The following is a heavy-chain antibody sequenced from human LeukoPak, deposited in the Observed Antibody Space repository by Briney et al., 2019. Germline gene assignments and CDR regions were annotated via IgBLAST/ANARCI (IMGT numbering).Heavy chain of an antibody. J-gene: IGHJ4*02. CDR2: INPNSGGT. Sequence: EASVKVSCKASGYTFTGYYMHWVRQAPGQGLEWMRWINPNSGGTNYAQKFQGRVTMTRDTSISTAYMELSRLRSDDTAVYYCARPYCSSTSCYGYFDYWGQGTLVTVSS. V-gene: IGHV1-2*02. CDR3: ARPYCSSTSCYGYFDY. D-gene: IGHD2-2*01. CDR1: GYTFTGYY.